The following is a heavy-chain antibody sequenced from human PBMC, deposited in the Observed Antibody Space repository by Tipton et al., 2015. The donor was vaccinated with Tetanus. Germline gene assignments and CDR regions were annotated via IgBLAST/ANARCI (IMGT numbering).Heavy chain of an antibody. CDR2: ITYSGRT. D-gene: IGHD2-15*01. V-gene: IGHV4-39*02. J-gene: IGHJ4*02. CDR3: ARFSLQYCSSLTCWDFDS. CDR1: GASINAGGYL. Sequence: TLSLTCTVSGASINAGGYLWTWVRQSPGKGLEWIGSITYSGRTYYSPSLKSRVTMSVDTSKKDFSVRLGSVTAADTAVYYCARFSLQYCSSLTCWDFDSWSQGTLVTVSS.